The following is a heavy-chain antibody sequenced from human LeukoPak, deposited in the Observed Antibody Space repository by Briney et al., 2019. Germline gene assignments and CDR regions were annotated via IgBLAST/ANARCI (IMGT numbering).Heavy chain of an antibody. J-gene: IGHJ6*02. Sequence: ASVKVSCKASGGTFSSYAISWVRQAPGQGLEWIGWINPKSGGTNYAQKFQGRVTMTRDTSISTAYMELNRLISDDSAVYYCARDKDGMDVWGQGTTVTVSS. D-gene: IGHD2-15*01. CDR2: INPKSGGT. V-gene: IGHV1-2*02. CDR3: ARDKDGMDV. CDR1: GGTFSSYA.